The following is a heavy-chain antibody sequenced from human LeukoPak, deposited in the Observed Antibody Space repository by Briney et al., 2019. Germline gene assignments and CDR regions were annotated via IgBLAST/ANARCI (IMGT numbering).Heavy chain of an antibody. D-gene: IGHD3-22*01. Sequence: GGSLRLSCAASGFTFSSYSMNWVRQAPGKGLEWVSSISSSSSYIYYADSVKVRFTISRDNAKNSLYLQMNSLRAEDTAVYYCARGGTMIVVVYFDYWGQGTLVTVSS. CDR2: ISSSSSYI. J-gene: IGHJ4*02. CDR3: ARGGTMIVVVYFDY. V-gene: IGHV3-21*01. CDR1: GFTFSSYS.